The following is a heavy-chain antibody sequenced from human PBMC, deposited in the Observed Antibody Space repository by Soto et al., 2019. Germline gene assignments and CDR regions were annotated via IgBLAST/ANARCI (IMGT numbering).Heavy chain of an antibody. J-gene: IGHJ6*02. CDR2: IKRKTDGGTT. V-gene: IGHV3-15*01. CDR1: GFTFSNAW. CDR3: TTGLYGSGSSGGMDV. Sequence: EVQLVESGGGLVKPGGSLRLSCAASGFTFSNAWMSWVRQAPGKGLEWVGRIKRKTDGGTTDYAAPVKGRFTISRVDSNTTLYLKMNSLKTEDTAVYYCTTGLYGSGSSGGMDVWGQGTTVTVSS. D-gene: IGHD3-10*01.